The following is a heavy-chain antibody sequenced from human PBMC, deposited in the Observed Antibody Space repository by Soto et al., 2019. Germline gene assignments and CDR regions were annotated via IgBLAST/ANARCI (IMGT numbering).Heavy chain of an antibody. D-gene: IGHD6-13*01. J-gene: IGHJ3*02. CDR3: AHSGIAAAAHAFDI. Sequence: QITLKESGPTLVKPTQTLTLTCTFSGFSLSTSGVGVGWIRQPPGKALEWLALIYWDDDKRYSPSLKSRLTITKDTYKNQVVLKMTNMYPVDTATYYCAHSGIAAAAHAFDIWGQGTMVTVSS. CDR1: GFSLSTSGVG. CDR2: IYWDDDK. V-gene: IGHV2-5*02.